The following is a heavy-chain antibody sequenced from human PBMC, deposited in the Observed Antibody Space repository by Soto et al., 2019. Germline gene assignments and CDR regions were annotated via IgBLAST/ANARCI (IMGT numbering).Heavy chain of an antibody. D-gene: IGHD3-16*01. CDR1: GFTFSSYA. Sequence: GGSLRLSCAASGFTFSSYAMHWVRQAPGKGLEYVSAISSNGGSTYYANSAKGRFTISRDNSKNTLYLQMGSLRAEDMAVYYCAREVGGYYYRDVWGKGTTVTVSS. J-gene: IGHJ6*03. CDR3: AREVGGYYYRDV. V-gene: IGHV3-64*01. CDR2: ISSNGGST.